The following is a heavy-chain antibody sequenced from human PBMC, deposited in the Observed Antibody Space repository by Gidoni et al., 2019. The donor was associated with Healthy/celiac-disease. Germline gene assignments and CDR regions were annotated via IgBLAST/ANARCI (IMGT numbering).Heavy chain of an antibody. CDR3: ASEVKYDSSGRDY. Sequence: EVQLVESGGGLVQPGGSLRLSCAASGFTFSSYSMHWVRQAPGKGLEWVSYISSSSSTIYYADSVKGRFTISRDNAKNSLYLQMNSLRDEDTAVYYCASEVKYDSSGRDYWGQGTLVTVSS. J-gene: IGHJ4*02. CDR2: ISSSSSTI. V-gene: IGHV3-48*02. D-gene: IGHD3-22*01. CDR1: GFTFSSYS.